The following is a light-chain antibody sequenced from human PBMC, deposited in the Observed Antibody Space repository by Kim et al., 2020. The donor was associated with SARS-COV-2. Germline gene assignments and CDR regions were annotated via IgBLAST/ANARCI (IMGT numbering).Light chain of an antibody. Sequence: GKTVTISCASSSGSIASNDVQWHQQRPGSSPTPVIYEDNQRPAGVPDRFSGSIDSSSTSATSGISGVKNEDDAGAACQSYVSSNQVFGGGTQLTVL. J-gene: IGLJ3*02. CDR1: SGSIASND. V-gene: IGLV6-57*01. CDR3: QSYVSSNQV. CDR2: EDN.